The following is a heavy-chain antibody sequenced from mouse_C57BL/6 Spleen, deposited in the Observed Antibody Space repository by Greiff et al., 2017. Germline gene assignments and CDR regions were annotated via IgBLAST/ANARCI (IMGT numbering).Heavy chain of an antibody. J-gene: IGHJ1*03. V-gene: IGHV3-6*01. Sequence: EVQLQQSGPGLVKPSQSLSLTCSVTGYSITSGYYWNWIRQFPGNKLEWMGYISYDGSNNYNPSLKNRISITRDTSKNQFFLKLNSVTTEDTATYYCARALITTVVAPEYFDVWGTGTTVTVSS. CDR1: GYSITSGYY. D-gene: IGHD1-1*01. CDR3: ARALITTVVAPEYFDV. CDR2: ISYDGSN.